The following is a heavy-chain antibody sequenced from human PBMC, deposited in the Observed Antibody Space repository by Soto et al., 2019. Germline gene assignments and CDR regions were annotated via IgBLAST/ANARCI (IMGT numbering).Heavy chain of an antibody. CDR2: IYYSGST. V-gene: IGHV4-30-4*01. J-gene: IGHJ4*02. CDR1: GGSISSGDYY. Sequence: SETLSLTCTVSGGSISSGDYYWSWIRQPPGKGLEWIGYIYYSGSTYYNPSLKSRVTISVDTSKNQFSLKLSSVTAADTAVYYCARESIAARAFDYWGQGTLVTVSS. D-gene: IGHD6-6*01. CDR3: ARESIAARAFDY.